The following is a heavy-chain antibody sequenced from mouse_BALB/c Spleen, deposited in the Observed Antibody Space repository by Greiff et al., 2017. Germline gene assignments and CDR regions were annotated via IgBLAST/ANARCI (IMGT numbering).Heavy chain of an antibody. CDR1: GFTFSSYA. CDR3: ARELGYDYDACDY. CDR2: ISSGGSYT. Sequence: DVKLVESGGGLVKPGGSLKLSCAASGFTFSSYAMSWVRQTPEKRLEWVATISSGGSYTYYPDSVKGRFTISRDNAKNTLYLQMSSLRSEDTAMYYCARELGYDYDACDYWGQGTTLTVSA. D-gene: IGHD2-4*01. V-gene: IGHV5-9-3*01. J-gene: IGHJ2*01.